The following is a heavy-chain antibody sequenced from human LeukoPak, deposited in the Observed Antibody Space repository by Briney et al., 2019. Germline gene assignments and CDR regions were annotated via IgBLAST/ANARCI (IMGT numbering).Heavy chain of an antibody. Sequence: SETLSLTCTVSGGSINTPNYYWGWIRQTPGKGLEWIGNIFYSGGTYYSPSLTSRVTISVDTSKNQFSLKLSSVTAADTAVYYGARSYYPWPYYYYMDVGGKGPRSPSP. J-gene: IGHJ6*03. D-gene: IGHD3-10*01. CDR2: IFYSGGT. CDR3: ARSYYPWPYYYYMDV. CDR1: GGSINTPNYY. V-gene: IGHV4-39*07.